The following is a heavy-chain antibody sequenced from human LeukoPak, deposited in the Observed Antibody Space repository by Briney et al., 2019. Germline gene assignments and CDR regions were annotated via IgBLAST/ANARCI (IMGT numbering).Heavy chain of an antibody. D-gene: IGHD2-15*01. V-gene: IGHV3-74*01. Sequence: GGSLRLSCAASGFTFRSYWMQWVRQAPGKGLVWVSRINSDGSSTSYADSVKGRFTISRDNAKNTLYLQMNSLRAEDTAVYYCARDLKGRVTRNSNYFDYWGQGTLVTVSS. CDR3: ARDLKGRVTRNSNYFDY. J-gene: IGHJ4*02. CDR2: INSDGSST. CDR1: GFTFRSYW.